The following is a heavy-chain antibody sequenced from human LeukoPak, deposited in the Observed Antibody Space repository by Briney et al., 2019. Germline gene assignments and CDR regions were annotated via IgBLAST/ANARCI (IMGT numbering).Heavy chain of an antibody. D-gene: IGHD1-26*01. Sequence: GGSLRLSCAASGFTLSNSWMSWVRQAPGKGLEWVGRIKSKTDGGTTDCAAPVKGRFTISRDDSKNTLFLQMNSLKTEDTAVYYSATLDSPGGWGRGTLVIVSS. CDR3: ATLDSPGG. CDR2: IKSKTDGGTT. CDR1: GFTLSNSW. V-gene: IGHV3-15*01. J-gene: IGHJ4*02.